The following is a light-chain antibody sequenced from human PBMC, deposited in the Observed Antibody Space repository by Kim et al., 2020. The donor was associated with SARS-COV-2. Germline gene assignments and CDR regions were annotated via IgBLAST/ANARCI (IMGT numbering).Light chain of an antibody. CDR3: QAWDSSTVV. CDR1: KLGDKG. Sequence: VSPGRTASITCSGEKLGDKGACWYQQKAGQSPVLVMYQDSRRPSGIPERFSGFNSGDTATLTISGTQAMDEADYYCQAWDSSTVVFGGGTKVTVL. CDR2: QDS. J-gene: IGLJ2*01. V-gene: IGLV3-1*01.